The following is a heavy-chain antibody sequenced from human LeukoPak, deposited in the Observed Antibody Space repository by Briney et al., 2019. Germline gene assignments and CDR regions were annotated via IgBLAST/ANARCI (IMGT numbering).Heavy chain of an antibody. V-gene: IGHV1-46*01. Sequence: ASVKVSCKASGYTFTSYYMHWVRQAPGQGLEWMGIINPSGGSTSYAQKFQGRVTMTRDTSISTAYMELSRLRSDDTAVYYCARDPSSIMVRGASWFDPWGQGTLVTVSS. CDR3: ARDPSSIMVRGASWFDP. CDR1: GYTFTSYY. CDR2: INPSGGST. J-gene: IGHJ5*02. D-gene: IGHD3-10*01.